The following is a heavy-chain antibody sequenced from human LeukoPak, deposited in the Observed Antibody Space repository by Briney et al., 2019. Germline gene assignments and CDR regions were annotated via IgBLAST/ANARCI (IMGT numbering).Heavy chain of an antibody. D-gene: IGHD4-23*01. CDR3: ARGVGKSYFDY. J-gene: IGHJ4*02. CDR1: GFTFSSYE. V-gene: IGHV3-48*03. CDR2: ISSSGITK. Sequence: GGSLRLSCAASGFTFSSYEMNWVRQAPGKGLEWVSYISSSGITKYYADSVKVRFTISRDNAKNSLYLQMNSLRAEDTAVYYCARGVGKSYFDYWGQGTLVTVCS.